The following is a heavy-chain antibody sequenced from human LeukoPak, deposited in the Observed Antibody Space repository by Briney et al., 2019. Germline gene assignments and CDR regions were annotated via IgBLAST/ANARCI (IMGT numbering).Heavy chain of an antibody. CDR3: ARGTTLTPPDTFDI. D-gene: IGHD4-17*01. J-gene: IGHJ3*02. CDR1: EFALSGYS. CDR2: ISATGAYI. V-gene: IGHV3-21*01. Sequence: GGSLRLSCAASEFALSGYSMNWVRQSPGKGLEWVSCISATGAYIYCADSVKGRFTISRDNSKNSLFLQMSTLRAEDTAVYYCARGTTLTPPDTFDIWGQGTMVTVSS.